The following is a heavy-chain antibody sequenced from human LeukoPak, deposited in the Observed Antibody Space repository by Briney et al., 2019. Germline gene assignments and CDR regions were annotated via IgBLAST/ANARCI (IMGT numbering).Heavy chain of an antibody. CDR3: ARQISDYYYYYMDV. Sequence: SETLSLTCTVSGGSISSSNYYWGWIRQPPGKGLEWIGTIYYSGTTYYNPSLESRVTISEDTSKNQFSLTLRSVTAADTAVYYCARQISDYYYYYMDVWGKGTTVTVSS. CDR2: IYYSGTT. J-gene: IGHJ6*03. V-gene: IGHV4-39*01. D-gene: IGHD3-10*01. CDR1: GGSISSSNYY.